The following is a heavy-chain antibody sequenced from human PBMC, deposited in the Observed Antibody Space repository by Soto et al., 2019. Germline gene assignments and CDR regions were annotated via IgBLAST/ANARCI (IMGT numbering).Heavy chain of an antibody. J-gene: IGHJ3*01. V-gene: IGHV5-51*01. D-gene: IGHD2-21*01. Sequence: GESLKISCKGSEYSFPGHWIGWVRQMPGQGLEWVGLIYPGDSDARYSPLFQGRVPISADNSVSIAYLQWGSLQASETAMYHCATHMEYCGNALCPKTRHNAFDLWGHGTMVTVSS. CDR1: EYSFPGHW. CDR3: ATHMEYCGNALCPKTRHNAFDL. CDR2: IYPGDSDA.